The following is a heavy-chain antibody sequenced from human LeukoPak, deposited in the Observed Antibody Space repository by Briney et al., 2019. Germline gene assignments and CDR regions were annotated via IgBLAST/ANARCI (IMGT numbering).Heavy chain of an antibody. CDR3: ARKGATASWDAFDI. V-gene: IGHV4-59*12. Sequence: PSETLSLTCTVSSGSISSYYWSWIRQPPGKGLEWIGEIYHSGSTNYNPSLKSRVTISVDKSKNQFSLKLSSVTTADTAVYYCARKGATASWDAFDIWGQGTMVTVSS. CDR1: SGSISSYY. D-gene: IGHD1-26*01. J-gene: IGHJ3*02. CDR2: IYHSGST.